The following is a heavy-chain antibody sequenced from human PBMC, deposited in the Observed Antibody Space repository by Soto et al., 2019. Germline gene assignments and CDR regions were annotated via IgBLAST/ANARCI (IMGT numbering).Heavy chain of an antibody. J-gene: IGHJ4*02. CDR2: IIPIFGTP. CDR1: GGTFSSHT. V-gene: IGHV1-69*06. CDR3: ARDLEFRDGNISHLDY. Sequence: AASVKVSCKAAGGTFSSHTFNWVRQAPGQGLEWMGGIIPIFGTPNYAQKFQGRVTITADKSTNTVYLELSSLRSEDTAIYYCARDLEFRDGNISHLDYWGQGTLVTVSS. D-gene: IGHD3-3*02.